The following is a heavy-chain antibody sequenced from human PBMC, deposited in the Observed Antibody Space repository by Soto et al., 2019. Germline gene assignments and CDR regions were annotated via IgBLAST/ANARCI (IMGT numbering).Heavy chain of an antibody. CDR3: ARPHGFFTEGYYFDY. CDR2: IYYSGST. V-gene: IGHV4-39*01. D-gene: IGHD3-16*01. Sequence: QLQLQESGPGLVKPSETLSLTCTVSGGSISSSSYYWGWIRQPPGKGLEWIGSIYYSGSTYYNPSLKSRGTISVDTSKNQFSLKLSSVTAADTAVYYCARPHGFFTEGYYFDYWGQGTLVTVSS. CDR1: GGSISSSSYY. J-gene: IGHJ4*02.